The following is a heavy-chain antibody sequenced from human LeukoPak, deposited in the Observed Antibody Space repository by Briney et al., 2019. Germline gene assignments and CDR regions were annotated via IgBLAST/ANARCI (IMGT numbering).Heavy chain of an antibody. V-gene: IGHV3-53*01. J-gene: IGHJ5*02. CDR1: GFTVSSNY. CDR2: VYNVGTT. Sequence: GGSLRLYCAASGFTVSSNYMSWVRQAPGKGLEWVSVVYNVGTTYYADSVKGRFTISRDNSRNTLYLQMNSLRVEDTAVYYCVREKRFLEWSWGQGTLVTVSS. CDR3: VREKRFLEWS. D-gene: IGHD3-3*01.